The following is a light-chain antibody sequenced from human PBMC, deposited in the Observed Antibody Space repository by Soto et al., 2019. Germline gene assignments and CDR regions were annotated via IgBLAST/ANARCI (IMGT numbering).Light chain of an antibody. V-gene: IGKV3-11*01. CDR2: DAS. J-gene: IGKJ4*01. CDR1: QSISSH. Sequence: EIVLTQSPATLSLSPGERATLSSRASQSISSHLAWYQQKPGQAPRLLMYDASNRATGIPARFSGSGSGTDFTLTISSLEPEDFAVYYCQQRPNWPLTFGGGTKVEIK. CDR3: QQRPNWPLT.